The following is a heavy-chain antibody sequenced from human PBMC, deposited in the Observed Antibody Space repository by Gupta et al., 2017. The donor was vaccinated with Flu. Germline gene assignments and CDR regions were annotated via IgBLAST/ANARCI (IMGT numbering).Heavy chain of an antibody. CDR2: IAADDSVK. J-gene: IGHJ4*02. V-gene: IGHV3-7*01. Sequence: EEQLVASGGGLVQPGGSLRLSCSVSGFTFRSYWMDWVRQAPGKGLEWVANIAADDSVKNYADSVKGRFTNSRDDAKNSLYLQMNSLRAEDTAVYYCARNRGWQQFDYWGQGALVTVSS. CDR1: GFTFRSYW. D-gene: IGHD5-24*01. CDR3: ARNRGWQQFDY.